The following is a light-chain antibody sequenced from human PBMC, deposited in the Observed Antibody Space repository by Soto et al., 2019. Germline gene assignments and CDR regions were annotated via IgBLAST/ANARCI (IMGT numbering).Light chain of an antibody. Sequence: QSALTQPTSVSGSPGQSITISCTGNHNDIGTYDYVSWYQQHPGRAPRLLIHGVTTRPSGISGRFSASKSGLTASLTISGLQPEDEADYYCSSYTSSTNYVFGTGTKVTVL. CDR2: GVT. CDR1: HNDIGTYDY. CDR3: SSYTSSTNYV. V-gene: IGLV2-14*03. J-gene: IGLJ1*01.